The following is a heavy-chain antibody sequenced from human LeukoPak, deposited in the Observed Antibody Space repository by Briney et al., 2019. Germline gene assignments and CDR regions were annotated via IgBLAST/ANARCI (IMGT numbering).Heavy chain of an antibody. Sequence: PPETLSLTCAVYGGSFSGYYWSWIRPPPGKGLEWVGEINHSGSTNYNQSFNSRVAISVDTSKNQFHLKLSSLTASDTALYYCARTDSSGPGDYYYYRMDVWRQGTTVTVSS. CDR2: INHSGST. CDR3: ARTDSSGPGDYYYYRMDV. J-gene: IGHJ6*02. D-gene: IGHD3-22*01. CDR1: GGSFSGYY. V-gene: IGHV4-34*01.